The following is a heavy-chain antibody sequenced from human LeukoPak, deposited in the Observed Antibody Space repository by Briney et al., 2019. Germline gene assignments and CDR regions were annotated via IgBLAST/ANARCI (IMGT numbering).Heavy chain of an antibody. V-gene: IGHV3-11*01. CDR2: ISSSGSTI. CDR3: ARGPLLWFGEVYNWFDP. J-gene: IGHJ5*02. CDR1: GFNFSDYY. Sequence: GGALRLSCAASGFNFSDYYMSSIRQAPGKGLEGVSYISSSGSTIYYADSVKGRFTSSRDNAKNSLYLQMNSLRAEDTAVYYCARGPLLWFGEVYNWFDPWGQGTLVTVSS. D-gene: IGHD3-10*01.